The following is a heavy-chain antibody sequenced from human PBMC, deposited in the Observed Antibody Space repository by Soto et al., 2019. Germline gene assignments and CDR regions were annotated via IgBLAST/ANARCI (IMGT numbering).Heavy chain of an antibody. V-gene: IGHV1-69*13. Sequence: GASVKVSCKASGGTFSSYAISWVRQAPGQGLEWMGGIIPIFGTANYAQKFQGRVTITADESTSTAYMELSSLRSEDTAVYYCARGPGFVLVPAATDRVSWFDPWGQGTLVTVSS. CDR2: IIPIFGTA. CDR1: GGTFSSYA. J-gene: IGHJ5*02. CDR3: ARGPGFVLVPAATDRVSWFDP. D-gene: IGHD2-2*01.